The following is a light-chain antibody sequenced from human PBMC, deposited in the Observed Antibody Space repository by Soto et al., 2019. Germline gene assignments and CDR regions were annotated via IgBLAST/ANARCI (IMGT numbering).Light chain of an antibody. CDR3: QQSYGDPGLT. J-gene: IGKJ4*01. V-gene: IGKV1-12*01. CDR1: QAISSW. CDR2: AAS. Sequence: DIQMTQSPSSVSASVGDRVTITCRASQAISSWLAWYQQKPGKAPKLLIYAASSLQSGVPSRLSGSGSRTHFTLAISSLQPEDFATHYCQQSYGDPGLTFGGGTKVEI.